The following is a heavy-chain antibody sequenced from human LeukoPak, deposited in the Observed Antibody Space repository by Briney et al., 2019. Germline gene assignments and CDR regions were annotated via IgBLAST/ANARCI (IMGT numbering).Heavy chain of an antibody. D-gene: IGHD2-15*01. J-gene: IGHJ4*02. Sequence: PGGSLRLSCAASGFTFSNYNMNWVRQAPGKGLEWVSSISSSSSYIYYADSVRGRFTISRDNAKNSLYLQMNSLRAEDTAVYYCARASWGSAVVLAATASDFWGQGTLVTVSS. CDR2: ISSSSSYI. V-gene: IGHV3-21*01. CDR1: GFTFSNYN. CDR3: ARASWGSAVVLAATASDF.